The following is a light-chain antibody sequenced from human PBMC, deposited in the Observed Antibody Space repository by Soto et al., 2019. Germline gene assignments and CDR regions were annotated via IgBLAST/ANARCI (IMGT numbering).Light chain of an antibody. V-gene: IGKV1-13*02. CDR3: QQFNSYPVT. CDR2: DVS. CDR1: QDIRGA. Sequence: AIQVTQSPSSLSASVGDRVTIPCLASQDIRGALAWYQQKPGKPPKLLIYDVSTLENGVPSRFSGDSSGTQFTLTISGLQPEDFGTYYCQQFNSYPVTFGHGTRLDIK. J-gene: IGKJ5*01.